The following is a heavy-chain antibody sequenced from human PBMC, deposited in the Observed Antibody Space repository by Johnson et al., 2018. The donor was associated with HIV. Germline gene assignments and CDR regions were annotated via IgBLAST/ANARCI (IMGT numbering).Heavy chain of an antibody. J-gene: IGHJ3*02. D-gene: IGHD3-22*01. Sequence: EVQLVESGGGLVQPGRSLRLSCAASGFTFDDYAMHWVRQAPGKGLEWVSGISWNSGSIGYADSVKGRFTISRDNAKNSLYLQMNSLRAEDTALYYCAKLPDYYGGSGYSDDACDIWGQGTMVTVSS. CDR1: GFTFDDYA. CDR2: ISWNSGSI. V-gene: IGHV3-9*01. CDR3: AKLPDYYGGSGYSDDACDI.